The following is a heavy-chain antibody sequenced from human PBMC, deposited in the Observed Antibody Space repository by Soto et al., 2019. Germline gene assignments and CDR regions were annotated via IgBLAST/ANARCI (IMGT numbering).Heavy chain of an antibody. J-gene: IGHJ3*01. CDR1: GGAFSTSD. V-gene: IGHV1-69*01. CDR2: IIPVFGAA. Sequence: QVHLVQSGAEVKMPGSSVRVSCASSGGAFSTSDIGWVRQAPGQGLEWMGGIIPVFGAANYAQKFMGRVTITADESTRTAYLEMSSLKPEDTATYYCARDPRSGWAHDAFDVWGPGTSIIVSS. D-gene: IGHD3-22*01. CDR3: ARDPRSGWAHDAFDV.